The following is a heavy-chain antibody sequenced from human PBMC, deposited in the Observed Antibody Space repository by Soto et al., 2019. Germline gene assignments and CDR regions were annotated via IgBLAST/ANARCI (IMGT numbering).Heavy chain of an antibody. Sequence: SETLSLTCTVSGGSISSGGYYWSWIRQHPGKGLEWIGYIYYSGSTYYNPSLKSRVTISVDTSKNQFSLKLSSVTAADTAVYYCARDHPAAGTHWFDPWGQGTLVTVSS. CDR3: ARDHPAAGTHWFDP. D-gene: IGHD6-13*01. CDR1: GGSISSGGYY. V-gene: IGHV4-31*03. CDR2: IYYSGST. J-gene: IGHJ5*02.